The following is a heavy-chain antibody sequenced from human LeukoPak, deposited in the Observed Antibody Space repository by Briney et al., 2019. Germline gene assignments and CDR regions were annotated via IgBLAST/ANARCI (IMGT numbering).Heavy chain of an antibody. V-gene: IGHV1-18*01. CDR3: ARDPLRYYYDSSGYYYY. J-gene: IGHJ4*02. CDR1: GYTFTSYG. CDR2: ISAYNGNT. D-gene: IGHD3-22*01. Sequence: ASVKVSCKASGYTFTSYGISRVRQAPGQGLEWMGWISAYNGNTNYAQKLQGRVTMTTDTSTSTAYMELRSLRSDDTAVYYCARDPLRYYYDSSGYYYYWGQGTLVTVSS.